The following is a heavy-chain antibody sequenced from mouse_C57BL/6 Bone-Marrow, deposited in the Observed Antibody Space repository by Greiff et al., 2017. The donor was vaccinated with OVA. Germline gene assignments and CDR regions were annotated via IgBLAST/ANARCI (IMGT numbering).Heavy chain of an antibody. CDR3: ARSPLYYDYDRYYFDY. Sequence: EVQLQQSGPVLVKPGASVKMSCKASGYTFTDYYMNWVKQSHGKSLEWIGVINPYNGGTSYNQKFKGKATLTVDKPSSTAYMELNSLTSEDSAVYYCARSPLYYDYDRYYFDYWGQGTTLTVSS. CDR1: GYTFTDYY. CDR2: INPYNGGT. V-gene: IGHV1-19*01. J-gene: IGHJ2*01. D-gene: IGHD2-4*01.